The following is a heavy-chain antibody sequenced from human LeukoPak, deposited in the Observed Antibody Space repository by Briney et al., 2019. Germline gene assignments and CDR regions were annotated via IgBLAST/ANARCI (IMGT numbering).Heavy chain of an antibody. J-gene: IGHJ1*01. D-gene: IGHD6-19*01. Sequence: SETLSLTCTISGGSISSSSYYWGWIRQPPGKGLEWIGSIYYSGSTYYNPSLKSRVTISVDTSKNQFSLKLSSVTAADTAVYYCASRIAVAGSEYFQHWGQGTLVNVSS. CDR1: GGSISSSSYY. CDR3: ASRIAVAGSEYFQH. V-gene: IGHV4-39*01. CDR2: IYYSGST.